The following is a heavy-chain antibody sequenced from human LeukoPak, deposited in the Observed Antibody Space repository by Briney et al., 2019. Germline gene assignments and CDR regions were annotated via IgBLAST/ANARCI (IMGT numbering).Heavy chain of an antibody. V-gene: IGHV3-48*03. CDR3: ALLAVASDFDY. D-gene: IGHD6-19*01. CDR1: GFPFSIYE. Sequence: GGSLRLSCAVSGFPFSIYEMNWVRQAPGKGLEWVSNNGSSGTTIYYADSVKGRFFISRDNAKNSLYLQMNSLRVEDTAVYYCALLAVASDFDYWGQGALVTVSS. CDR2: NGSSGTTI. J-gene: IGHJ4*02.